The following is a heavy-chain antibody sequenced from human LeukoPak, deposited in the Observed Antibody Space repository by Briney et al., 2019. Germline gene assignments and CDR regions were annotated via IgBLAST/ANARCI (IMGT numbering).Heavy chain of an antibody. CDR1: GYTFTSYG. CDR3: ARDRPQGYSSSWYDY. J-gene: IGHJ4*02. Sequence: ASVKVSCKASGYTFTSYGISWVRQAPGQGLEWMGWISAYNGNTNYAQKLQGRVTMTTDTSTSTAYMELRSLRSDDTAVYYCARDRPQGYSSSWYDYWGQGTLVTVSS. D-gene: IGHD6-13*01. CDR2: ISAYNGNT. V-gene: IGHV1-18*01.